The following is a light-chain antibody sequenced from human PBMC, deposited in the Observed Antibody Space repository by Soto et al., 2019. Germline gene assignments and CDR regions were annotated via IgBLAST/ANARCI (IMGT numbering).Light chain of an antibody. CDR2: DVN. CDR3: SSYTSSSTRV. Sequence: QSALTQPASVSGSPGQSITISCTGTSSDVGGYNYASWYQQNPGKAPKLMIYDVNNRPSGVSYRFSGSKSGNTASLTISGLQAEDEADYYCSSYTSSSTRVFGTGTKVTVL. CDR1: SSDVGGYNY. V-gene: IGLV2-14*01. J-gene: IGLJ1*01.